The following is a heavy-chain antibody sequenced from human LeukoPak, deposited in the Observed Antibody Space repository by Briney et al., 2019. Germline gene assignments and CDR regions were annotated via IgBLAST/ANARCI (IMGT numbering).Heavy chain of an antibody. V-gene: IGHV1-69*01. CDR1: GGTFSSYA. CDR2: IIPIFGTA. J-gene: IGHJ4*02. Sequence: SVKVSCKASGGTFSSYAISWVRQAPGQGLEWMGGIIPIFGTANYAQKFQGRVTITADESTSTAYMELSSLRSEDTAVYYCARDRVGLYGSGSSTDYWGQGTLVTVSS. CDR3: ARDRVGLYGSGSSTDY. D-gene: IGHD3-10*01.